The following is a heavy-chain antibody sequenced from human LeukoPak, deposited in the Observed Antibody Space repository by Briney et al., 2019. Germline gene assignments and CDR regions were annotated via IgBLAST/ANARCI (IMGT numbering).Heavy chain of an antibody. V-gene: IGHV4-30-4*01. CDR2: IYYSGST. Sequence: SQTLSLTCTVSGGSISSGDYYWSWVRQPPGKGLQWIGYIYYSGSTYYNPSLKSRVSISIDTSKNQFSLKLRSLTAADTAVYYCVRDRGDVILVTPDPGPFDVWGQGTMVAVSS. CDR1: GGSISSGDYY. CDR3: VRDRGDVILVTPDPGPFDV. J-gene: IGHJ3*01. D-gene: IGHD2-15*01.